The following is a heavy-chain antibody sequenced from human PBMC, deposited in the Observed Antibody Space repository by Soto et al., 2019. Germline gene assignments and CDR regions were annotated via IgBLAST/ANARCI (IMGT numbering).Heavy chain of an antibody. D-gene: IGHD3-22*01. CDR2: IDPSDSQT. Sequence: PGESLKISCKGSGYSLAGYWITLVRQKPGKGLERMGRIDPSDSQTYYSPSFRGHVTISVTKSITTVFLQWSSLRASDTAMYYCARQIYDSDTGPNFQYYFDSWGQGTPVTVSS. CDR3: ARQIYDSDTGPNFQYYFDS. J-gene: IGHJ4*02. V-gene: IGHV5-10-1*01. CDR1: GYSLAGYW.